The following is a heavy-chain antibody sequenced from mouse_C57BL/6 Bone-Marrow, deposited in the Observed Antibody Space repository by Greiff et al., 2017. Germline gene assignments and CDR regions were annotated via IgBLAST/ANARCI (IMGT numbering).Heavy chain of an antibody. D-gene: IGHD1-1*01. CDR3: ARRCTTVVAHFDY. Sequence: EVQLVESGGGLVKPGGSLKLSCAASGFTFSSYAMSWVRQTPEKRLEWVATISDGGSYTYYTDNVKGRFTISRDNAKNNLYLEMSHLKSEDTAMYDCARRCTTVVAHFDYWGQGTTLTVSS. J-gene: IGHJ2*01. CDR2: ISDGGSYT. CDR1: GFTFSSYA. V-gene: IGHV5-4*01.